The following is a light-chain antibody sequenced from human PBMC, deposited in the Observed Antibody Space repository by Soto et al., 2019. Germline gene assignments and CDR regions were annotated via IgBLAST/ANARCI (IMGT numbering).Light chain of an antibody. CDR2: YDS. J-gene: IGLJ2*01. Sequence: SSELTQPPSVSVAPEKTARITCGGNNIGSKTVHWYQQKPGQAPVLVIYYDSDRPSGIPERFSGSNSGNTATLTISRVEAGDEVGYYCQVWDSSSDLDVVFGGGTKVTVL. CDR1: NIGSKT. V-gene: IGLV3-21*04. CDR3: QVWDSSSDLDVV.